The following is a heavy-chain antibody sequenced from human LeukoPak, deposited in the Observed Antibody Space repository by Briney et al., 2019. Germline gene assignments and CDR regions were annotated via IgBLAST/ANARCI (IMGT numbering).Heavy chain of an antibody. CDR1: GFAFSSYS. CDR3: AREMSGELPLDY. J-gene: IGHJ4*02. Sequence: PGGSLRLSCAASGFAFSSYSMNWVRQAPGKGLEWVSSITDSGSHTYHADSVKGRFTISRDNAKNSLYLQMNSLGTEDTAVYYCAREMSGELPLDYWGQGTLVTVSS. D-gene: IGHD3-16*01. V-gene: IGHV3-21*01. CDR2: ITDSGSHT.